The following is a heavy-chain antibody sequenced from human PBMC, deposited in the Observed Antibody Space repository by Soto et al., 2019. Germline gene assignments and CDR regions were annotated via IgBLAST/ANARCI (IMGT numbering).Heavy chain of an antibody. CDR2: IYWDDDK. V-gene: IGHV2-5*02. J-gene: IGHJ4*02. CDR1: GFSFSTSRVG. D-gene: IGHD4-17*01. CDR3: AHAYGGRSLY. Sequence: QITLKESGPTLVKPTQTLTLTCSFSGFSFSTSRVGVGWIRQPPGKALEWLAVIYWDDDKTYRPSLKSRLTITKDTSKNQVVLTMTNMDPVDTATYYCAHAYGGRSLYWGQGTLFTVSS.